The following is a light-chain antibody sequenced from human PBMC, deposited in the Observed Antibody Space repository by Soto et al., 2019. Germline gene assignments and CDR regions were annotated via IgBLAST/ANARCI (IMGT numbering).Light chain of an antibody. CDR3: HQYYTTPWT. J-gene: IGKJ1*01. CDR2: GAS. CDR1: QSVRSN. V-gene: IGKV3-15*01. Sequence: EIVMTQSPATLSASPGERATLSCRASQSVRSNLAWYQQKPGQAPRLLIYGASTRATGIPARFSGSGSGTDFTLTISSLQAEDVAVYYCHQYYTTPWTFGQGTKVDIK.